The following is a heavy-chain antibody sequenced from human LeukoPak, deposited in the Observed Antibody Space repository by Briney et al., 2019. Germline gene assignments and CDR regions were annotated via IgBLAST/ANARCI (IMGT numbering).Heavy chain of an antibody. CDR1: GYSFVGYG. D-gene: IGHD1-26*01. CDR2: FNPENGNT. Sequence: ASVKVSCKASGYSFVGYGITWVRQAPGQGLEWMGWFNPENGNTNYAQKVQGRVTMTADTSTSTSYMELRSLRSDDTAVYYCARVVWELPDAFDIWGQGTMVTVSS. J-gene: IGHJ3*02. V-gene: IGHV1-18*01. CDR3: ARVVWELPDAFDI.